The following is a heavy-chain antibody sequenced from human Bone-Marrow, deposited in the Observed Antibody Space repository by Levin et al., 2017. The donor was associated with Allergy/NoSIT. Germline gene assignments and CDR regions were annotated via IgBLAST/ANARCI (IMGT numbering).Heavy chain of an antibody. CDR2: ITSSGDST. J-gene: IGHJ4*02. CDR3: ARDPASGYYDSSGYSGDH. CDR1: GFTFRHYT. Sequence: GGSLRLSCAASGFTFRHYTMNWVRQAPGKGLEWVSCITSSGDSTYYADSVKGRFTISRDNAKNSLYLQLNRLRDEDTAMYYCARDPASGYYDSSGYSGDHWGQGTLVTVSS. V-gene: IGHV3-48*02. D-gene: IGHD3-22*01.